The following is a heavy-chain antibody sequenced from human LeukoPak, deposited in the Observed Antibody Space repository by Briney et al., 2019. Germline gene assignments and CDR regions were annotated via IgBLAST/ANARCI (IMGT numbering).Heavy chain of an antibody. CDR3: ARSYCSSTSCFLYYFDY. D-gene: IGHD2-2*01. CDR1: GYTFTSYY. Sequence: GASVKASCKASGYTFTSYYMHWVRQAPGQGLEWMGIINPSGGSTSYAQKFQGRVTMTRDMSTSTVYMELSSLRSEDTAVYYCARSYCSSTSCFLYYFDYWGQGTLVTVSS. CDR2: INPSGGST. J-gene: IGHJ4*02. V-gene: IGHV1-46*01.